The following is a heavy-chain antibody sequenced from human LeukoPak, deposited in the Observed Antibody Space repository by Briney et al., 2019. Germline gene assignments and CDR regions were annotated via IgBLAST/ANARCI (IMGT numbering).Heavy chain of an antibody. CDR3: ARGHGDYGDWFDP. CDR2: IIPIFGTA. CDR1: GGTFSSYA. Sequence: SVKVSCKASGGTFSSYAISWVRQAPGQWLEWMGGIIPIFGTANYAQKFQGRVTITADESTSTAYMELSSLRSEDTAVYYRARGHGDYGDWFDPWGQGTLVTVSS. D-gene: IGHD4-17*01. J-gene: IGHJ5*02. V-gene: IGHV1-69*13.